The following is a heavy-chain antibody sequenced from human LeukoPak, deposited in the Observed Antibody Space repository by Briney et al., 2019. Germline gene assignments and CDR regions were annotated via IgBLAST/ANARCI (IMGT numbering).Heavy chain of an antibody. V-gene: IGHV1-2*02. CDR1: GYTFTGYY. J-gene: IGHJ6*03. CDR3: AREGPGSSWYGYYYYYMDV. Sequence: ASVKVSCKASGYTFTGYYMHWVRQAPGQGLEWMGWINPNSGGTNYAQKFQGRVTMTRDTSISTAYMELSRLRSDDTAVYYCAREGPGSSWYGYYYYYMDVWGKGTTVTVSS. CDR2: INPNSGGT. D-gene: IGHD6-13*01.